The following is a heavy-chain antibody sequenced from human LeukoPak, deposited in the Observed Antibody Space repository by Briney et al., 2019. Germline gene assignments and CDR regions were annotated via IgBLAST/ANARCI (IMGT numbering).Heavy chain of an antibody. Sequence: GVSLRLSCAASGFTFTDFYMSWIRQAPGKGLEWVSYISISGTTIYYADSVKGRFTISRDNSKNTLYLQMNSLRAEDTAVYYCARGPVGPYYYGSGSYFHAFDIWGQGTMVTVSS. V-gene: IGHV3-11*04. D-gene: IGHD3-10*01. CDR1: GFTFTDFY. CDR3: ARGPVGPYYYGSGSYFHAFDI. CDR2: ISISGTTI. J-gene: IGHJ3*02.